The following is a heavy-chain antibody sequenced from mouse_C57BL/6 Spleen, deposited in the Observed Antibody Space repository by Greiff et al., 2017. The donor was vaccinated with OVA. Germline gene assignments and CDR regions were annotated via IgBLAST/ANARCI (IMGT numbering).Heavy chain of an antibody. CDR3: ARWGWDVFDY. Sequence: QVQLQQSGPELVKPGASVKLSCKASGYAFSSSWMNWVKQRPGKGLEWIGRIYPGDGDTNYNGKFKGKATLTADKSSSTAYMQLRSLTSEDSAVYFCARWGWDVFDYWGQGTTLTVSS. V-gene: IGHV1-82*01. D-gene: IGHD4-1*01. J-gene: IGHJ2*01. CDR2: IYPGDGDT. CDR1: GYAFSSSW.